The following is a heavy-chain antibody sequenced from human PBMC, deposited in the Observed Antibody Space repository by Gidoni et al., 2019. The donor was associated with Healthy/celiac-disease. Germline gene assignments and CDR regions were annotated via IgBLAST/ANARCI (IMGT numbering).Heavy chain of an antibody. CDR2: IRSKANSYAT. V-gene: IGHV3-73*01. Sequence: EVQLVESGGGLVQPGGSLKLSCAASGFTFSGSAMHWVRQASGKGLEWVGRIRSKANSYATAYAASVKGRFTISRDDSKNTAYLQMNSLKTEDTAVYYCTGNWYEGPLGYYFDYWGQGTLVTVSS. J-gene: IGHJ4*02. D-gene: IGHD6-13*01. CDR1: GFTFSGSA. CDR3: TGNWYEGPLGYYFDY.